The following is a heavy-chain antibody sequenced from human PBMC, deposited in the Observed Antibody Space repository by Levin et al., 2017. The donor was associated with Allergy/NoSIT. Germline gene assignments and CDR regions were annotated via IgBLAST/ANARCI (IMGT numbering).Heavy chain of an antibody. V-gene: IGHV3-30*03. CDR3: ARDGGFTSGGVWDALDV. CDR2: ISYDGNHE. J-gene: IGHJ6*02. D-gene: IGHD3-16*01. Sequence: GGSLRLSCAASGFTFSTHGMHWARQAPGKGLEWVAVISYDGNHEYPADPAKGRFTISRDNSKSTLYLQMNSPTPEDTAVYYCARDGGFTSGGVWDALDVWGQGTTVTVS. CDR1: GFTFSTHG.